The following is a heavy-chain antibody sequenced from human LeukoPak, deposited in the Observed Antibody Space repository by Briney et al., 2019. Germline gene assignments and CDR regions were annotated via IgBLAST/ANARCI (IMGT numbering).Heavy chain of an antibody. J-gene: IGHJ4*02. D-gene: IGHD2-2*01. V-gene: IGHV3-48*04. Sequence: PGGSLRLSCVAFGFTFSTCPMYWARQAPGKGLEWVSYISSTSSVIYYADSVKGRFTISRDNAKSSLYLQMNSLRAEDTAVYYCARNLPAADYWGQGTLVTVSS. CDR1: GFTFSTCP. CDR3: ARNLPAADY. CDR2: ISSTSSVI.